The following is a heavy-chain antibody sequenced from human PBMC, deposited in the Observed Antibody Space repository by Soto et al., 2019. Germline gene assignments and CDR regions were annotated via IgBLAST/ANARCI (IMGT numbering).Heavy chain of an antibody. CDR2: IKSKTDGGTT. CDR1: GFTFSNAW. D-gene: IGHD2-15*01. Sequence: EVQLVESGGGLVKPGGSLRLSCAASGFTFSNAWMNWVRQAPGKGLEWVGRIKSKTDGGTTDYAAPVKGRFTISRDDSKNTLDLQMNSLRTEDTAVYYCTTDNQSGGWLLPSRYYYSYGMDVWGQGTTVTVSS. V-gene: IGHV3-15*07. CDR3: TTDNQSGGWLLPSRYYYSYGMDV. J-gene: IGHJ6*02.